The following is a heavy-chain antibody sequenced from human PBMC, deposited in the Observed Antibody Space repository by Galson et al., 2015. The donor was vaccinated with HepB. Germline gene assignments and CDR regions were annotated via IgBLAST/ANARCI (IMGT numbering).Heavy chain of an antibody. J-gene: IGHJ4*02. D-gene: IGHD6-13*01. V-gene: IGHV3-74*01. CDR1: W. Sequence: WMHWVRQAPGKGLVWVSRINSDGTYITYADSVKGRFTISRDNAKNTLYLQMNSPRAEDTALYYCARTRGAAAGIFDYWGQGSLVTVSS. CDR3: ARTRGAAAGIFDY. CDR2: INSDGTYI.